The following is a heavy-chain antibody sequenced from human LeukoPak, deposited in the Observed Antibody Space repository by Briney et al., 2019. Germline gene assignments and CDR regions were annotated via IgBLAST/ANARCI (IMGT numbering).Heavy chain of an antibody. CDR1: GFTFSNYA. Sequence: GGSLRLSCAASGFTFSNYAMSWVRQAPGKGLEWVSAISGGGGSTYYADSVKGRFTISRDNSKNTLHLQMNSLRAEDTAVYYCASGGYSGYDDYWGQGTLVTVSS. CDR2: ISGGGGST. J-gene: IGHJ4*02. D-gene: IGHD5-12*01. V-gene: IGHV3-23*01. CDR3: ASGGYSGYDDY.